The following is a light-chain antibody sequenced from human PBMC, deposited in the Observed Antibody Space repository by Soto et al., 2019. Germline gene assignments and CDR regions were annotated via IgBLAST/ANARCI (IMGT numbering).Light chain of an antibody. CDR1: QDVSND. J-gene: IGKJ1*01. CDR2: GAS. Sequence: DIQMTQSPPSLSASVGDRVTITCRASQDVSNDLGWFQQKPGKAPKRLIFGASNLESGVPSRFSGTGSGTEFILTITNLQPEDFATYYCQQYNSYYRPFGQGTKVDIK. V-gene: IGKV1-17*02. CDR3: QQYNSYYRP.